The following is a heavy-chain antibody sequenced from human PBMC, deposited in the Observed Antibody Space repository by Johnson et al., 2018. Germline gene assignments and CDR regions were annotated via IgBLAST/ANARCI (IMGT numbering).Heavy chain of an antibody. J-gene: IGHJ1*01. CDR1: GFIFDDYA. CDR3: VKGSTFAAISGVYFQH. D-gene: IGHD1-26*01. CDR2: ISWNSGKI. Sequence: EVRLVESGGGLVQPGRSLRLSCAASGFIFDDYAMHWVRQAPGKGLEWVSDISWNSGKIAYADSVKGRFTISRDNAKKSLYLQMNSLRPEDTAVYYCVKGSTFAAISGVYFQHWGQGTLVTVSS. V-gene: IGHV3-9*01.